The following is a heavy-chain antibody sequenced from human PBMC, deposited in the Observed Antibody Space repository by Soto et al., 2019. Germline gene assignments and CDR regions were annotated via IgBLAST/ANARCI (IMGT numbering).Heavy chain of an antibody. CDR3: VSQRTTVLTQAYFDY. CDR2: VYYRGRS. CDR1: GGSVTNSSYY. D-gene: IGHD4-17*01. V-gene: IGHV4-39*01. Sequence: SETLSLTCTVSGGSVTNSSYYWGWIRQSPGKGLEWIGSVYYRGRSYSKSPVKSRVTISVDTSKNQFSLNFNSVTASDTALYYCVSQRTTVLTQAYFDYWGPGALVTVSS. J-gene: IGHJ4*02.